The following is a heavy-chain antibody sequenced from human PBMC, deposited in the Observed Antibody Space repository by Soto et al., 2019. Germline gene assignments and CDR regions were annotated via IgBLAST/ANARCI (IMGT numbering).Heavy chain of an antibody. CDR2: INHSGST. J-gene: IGHJ4*02. D-gene: IGHD2-15*01. V-gene: IGHV4-34*01. Sequence: PAETLSITCAVYGGSFSGYYWSWIRQPPGKGLEWIGEINHSGSTNYNPYLKSRVTISVDTSKNQFSLKLSSVTAADTAVYYCGRPPPRFCGGGSCSPGGDYGGEEPLVP. CDR1: GGSFSGYY. CDR3: GRPPPRFCGGGSCSPGGDY.